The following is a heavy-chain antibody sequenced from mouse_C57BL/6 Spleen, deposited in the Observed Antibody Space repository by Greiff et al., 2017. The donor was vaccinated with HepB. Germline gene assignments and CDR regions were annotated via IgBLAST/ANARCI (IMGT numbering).Heavy chain of an antibody. V-gene: IGHV1-76*01. CDR3: AREGTSLYWYFDV. CDR1: GYTFTDYY. CDR2: IYPGSGNT. Sequence: VKLLESGAELVRPGASVKLSCKASGYTFTDYYINWVKQRPGQGLEWIARIYPGSGNTYYNEKFKGKATLTAEKSSSTAYMQLSSLTSEDSAVYFCAREGTSLYWYFDVWGTGTTVTVSS. J-gene: IGHJ1*03.